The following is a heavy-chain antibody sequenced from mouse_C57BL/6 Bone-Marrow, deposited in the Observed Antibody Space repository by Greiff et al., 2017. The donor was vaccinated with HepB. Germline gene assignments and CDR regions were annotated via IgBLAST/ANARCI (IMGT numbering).Heavy chain of an antibody. CDR3: ATRTVVDYYAMDY. J-gene: IGHJ4*01. D-gene: IGHD1-1*01. Sequence: VKLMESGAELARPGASVKLSCKASGYTFTSYGISWVKQRTGQGLEWIGEIYPRSGNTYYNEKFKGKATLTADKSSSTAYMELRSLTSEDSAVYFCATRTVVDYYAMDYWGQGTSVTVSS. CDR2: IYPRSGNT. V-gene: IGHV1-81*01. CDR1: GYTFTSYG.